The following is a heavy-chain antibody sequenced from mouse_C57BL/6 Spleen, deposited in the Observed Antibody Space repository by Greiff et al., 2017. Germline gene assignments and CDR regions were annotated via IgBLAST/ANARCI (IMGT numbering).Heavy chain of an antibody. Sequence: QVQLQQSGAELVRPGTSVKVSCKASGYAFTNYLIEWVKQRPGQGLEWIGVINPGSGGTNYNEKFKGKATLTADKSSSTAYMQLSSLTSEDSAVYFCALEYYYGSSSWFAYWGQGTLVTVSA. CDR1: GYAFTNYL. CDR3: ALEYYYGSSSWFAY. J-gene: IGHJ3*01. V-gene: IGHV1-54*01. D-gene: IGHD1-1*01. CDR2: INPGSGGT.